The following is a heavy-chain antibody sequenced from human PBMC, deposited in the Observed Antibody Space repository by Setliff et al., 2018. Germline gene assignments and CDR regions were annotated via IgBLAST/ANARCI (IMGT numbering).Heavy chain of an antibody. J-gene: IGHJ4*02. CDR3: ARVGDHQTYSSGWYLDY. Sequence: PSETLSLTCTVSGGSISSYYWSWIRQPAGKGLEWIGRIYTSGSTNYNPSLKSRVTISVDTSKNQFSLKLSSVTAADTAVYYCARVGDHQTYSSGWYLDYWGQGTLVTVSS. CDR1: GGSISSYY. V-gene: IGHV4-4*07. CDR2: IYTSGST. D-gene: IGHD6-19*01.